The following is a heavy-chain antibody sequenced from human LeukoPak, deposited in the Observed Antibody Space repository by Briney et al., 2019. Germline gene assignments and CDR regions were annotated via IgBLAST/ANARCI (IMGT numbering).Heavy chain of an antibody. V-gene: IGHV3-30*02. CDR3: GKHDIASTY. J-gene: IGHJ4*02. D-gene: IGHD3-9*01. CDR2: TQSDGYGK. CDR1: GFMFISYG. Sequence: GGSLRHSCVTSGFMFISYGMHWVRQAPGKGLEWVAFTQSDGYGKDYRDSVKGRFTISRDNSKNTLYLQMNFLRAEDTALYYCGKHDIASTYSGQGTLVTVSS.